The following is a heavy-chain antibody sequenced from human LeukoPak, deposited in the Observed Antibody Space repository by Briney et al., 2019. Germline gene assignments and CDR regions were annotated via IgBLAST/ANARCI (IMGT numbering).Heavy chain of an antibody. J-gene: IGHJ6*04. D-gene: IGHD1-1*01. CDR1: GFTFDDYA. V-gene: IGHV3-9*03. CDR2: ISWNSGSI. CDR3: ARWGTRKL. Sequence: GGSLRLSCAASGFTFDDYAMHWVRQAPGKGLEWVSGISWNSGSIGYADSVKGRFTISRDNAKNSLYLQMNSLRIEDMGVYYRARWGTRKLWGKGTTVTVSS.